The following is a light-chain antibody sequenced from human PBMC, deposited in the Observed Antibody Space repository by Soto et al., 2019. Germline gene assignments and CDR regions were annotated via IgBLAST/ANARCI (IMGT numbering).Light chain of an antibody. Sequence: DIQMTQSPSSLSASVGDRVTITCRASQSISSYLNWYQQKPGKAPNLLIYAAFNLQSGVPSRFSGSGTGTDFTLTISSLQPEDFTTYYCQQSYSTPYTFGQGTKVDIK. V-gene: IGKV1-39*01. CDR3: QQSYSTPYT. CDR1: QSISSY. CDR2: AAF. J-gene: IGKJ2*01.